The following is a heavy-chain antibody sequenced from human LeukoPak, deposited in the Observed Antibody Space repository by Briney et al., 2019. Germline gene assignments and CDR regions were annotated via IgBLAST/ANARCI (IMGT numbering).Heavy chain of an antibody. D-gene: IGHD3-3*01. CDR2: INHSGST. V-gene: IGHV4-34*01. CDR3: ARGTTIFGVVIITHTWFDP. J-gene: IGHJ5*02. CDR1: GGSFSGYY. Sequence: SETLPLTCAVYGGSFSGYYWSWIRQPPGKGLEWIGEINHSGSTNYNPSLKSRVTISVDTSKNQFSLKLSSVTAADTAVYYCARGTTIFGVVIITHTWFDPWGQGTLVTVSS.